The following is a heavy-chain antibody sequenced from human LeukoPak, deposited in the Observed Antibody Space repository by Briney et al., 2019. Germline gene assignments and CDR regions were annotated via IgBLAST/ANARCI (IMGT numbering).Heavy chain of an antibody. CDR3: AKTMVRGVLYYFDY. J-gene: IGHJ4*02. D-gene: IGHD3-10*01. CDR1: GFSFSSYS. CDR2: ISSGSGTT. Sequence: GGSLRLSCAASGFSFSSYSMNWVRQAPGKGLEWVSYISSGSGTTYYADSVKGRFTISRDNSKNTLYLQMNSLRAEDTAVYYCAKTMVRGVLYYFDYWGQGTLVTVSS. V-gene: IGHV3-48*01.